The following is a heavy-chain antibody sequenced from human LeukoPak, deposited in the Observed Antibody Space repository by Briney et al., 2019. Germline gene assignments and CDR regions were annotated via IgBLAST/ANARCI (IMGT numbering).Heavy chain of an antibody. Sequence: ASVKVSCKTSGYTFTGDYMHWVRRAPGQGLEWMGWINPKSGDTNYLQKFQGRVTMTRDTSISTAYMELYGLRSDDTAVYYCARAGGCGAGSCYRSWGQGTPVTVSS. CDR3: ARAGGCGAGSCYRS. CDR1: GYTFTGDY. J-gene: IGHJ5*02. V-gene: IGHV1-2*02. D-gene: IGHD2-15*01. CDR2: INPKSGDT.